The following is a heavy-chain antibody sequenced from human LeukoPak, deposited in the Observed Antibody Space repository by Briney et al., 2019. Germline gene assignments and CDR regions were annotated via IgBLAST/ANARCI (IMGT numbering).Heavy chain of an antibody. Sequence: ASVKVSCKTSGYTFTSYDINWVRQATGQGFEWMGWMNPNSGNTGYAQKFQGRVTTTRNTSISTAYMELSSLRSEDTAVYYCARGFSSGSYSRFDPWGQGTLVTVSS. CDR1: GYTFTSYD. J-gene: IGHJ5*02. CDR2: MNPNSGNT. CDR3: ARGFSSGSYSRFDP. D-gene: IGHD1-26*01. V-gene: IGHV1-8*01.